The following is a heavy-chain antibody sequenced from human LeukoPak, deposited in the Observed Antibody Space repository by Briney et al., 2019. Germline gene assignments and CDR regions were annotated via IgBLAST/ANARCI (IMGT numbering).Heavy chain of an antibody. CDR3: ARGDY. V-gene: IGHV4-31*03. CDR1: GASISSVGYY. J-gene: IGHJ4*02. CDR2: ISYTGSS. Sequence: SETLSLTCTVSGASISSVGYYWSWIRQHPGKGLEWIGFISYTGSSYYNSSLQSRVLISRDTFKNQFSLKMNSVIVADTAMYYCARGDYWGRGTLVTVPS.